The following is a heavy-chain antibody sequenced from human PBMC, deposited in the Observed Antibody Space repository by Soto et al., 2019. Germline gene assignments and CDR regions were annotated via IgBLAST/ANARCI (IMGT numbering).Heavy chain of an antibody. V-gene: IGHV4-59*08. J-gene: IGHJ6*02. CDR2: IYYSGST. CDR1: GGSISSYY. Sequence: QVQLQESGPGLVKPSETLSLTCTVSGGSISSYYWSWIRQPPGKGLEWIGYIYYSGSTNYNPSLXGRVTLSVDTXXNXFXXKLSSVTAADTAVYYCARHRGWSSSWYYYYYGMDVWGQGTTVTVSS. D-gene: IGHD6-13*01. CDR3: ARHRGWSSSWYYYYYGMDV.